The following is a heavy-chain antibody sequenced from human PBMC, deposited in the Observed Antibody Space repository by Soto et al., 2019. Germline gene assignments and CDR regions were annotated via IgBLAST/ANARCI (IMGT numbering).Heavy chain of an antibody. Sequence: SETLSLTCTVSGGFVNSDTHSWSWIRQTPGKRLEWIGFIYSGGSTKNPSLRSRATMSVHTSKNQFSLKLRSVIVADTAVYHCARFVRSCSATTCSTRADVWGQGITVTVSS. CDR3: ARFVRSCSATTCSTRADV. J-gene: IGHJ6*02. V-gene: IGHV4-61*01. CDR2: IYSGGST. CDR1: GGFVNSDTHS. D-gene: IGHD2-2*01.